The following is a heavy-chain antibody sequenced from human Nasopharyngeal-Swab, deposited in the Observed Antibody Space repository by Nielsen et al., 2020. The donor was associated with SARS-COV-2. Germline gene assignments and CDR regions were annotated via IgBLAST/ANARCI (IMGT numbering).Heavy chain of an antibody. CDR3: ARARTRTIFGVVGWFDP. Sequence: SETLSLTCTVSGGSISSGGYYWSWIRQHPGKGLEWIGYIYCSGSTYYNPSLKSRVTISVDTSKNQFSLKLSSVTAADTAVYYCARARTRTIFGVVGWFDPWGQGTLVTVSS. D-gene: IGHD3-3*01. CDR2: IYCSGST. V-gene: IGHV4-31*03. J-gene: IGHJ5*02. CDR1: GGSISSGGYY.